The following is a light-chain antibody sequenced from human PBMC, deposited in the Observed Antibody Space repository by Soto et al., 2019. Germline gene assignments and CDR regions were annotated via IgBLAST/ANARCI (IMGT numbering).Light chain of an antibody. Sequence: IQLTQSPSSLSASVGDRVTITCRASQGVSSYLAWYQQKPGKDPKLLIYAASTLQSGVPSRFSGSGSGTDFTLTISSLQPEDFATYYCQQLSSYPLTFGGGTKVEIK. V-gene: IGKV1-9*01. CDR1: QGVSSY. J-gene: IGKJ4*01. CDR3: QQLSSYPLT. CDR2: AAS.